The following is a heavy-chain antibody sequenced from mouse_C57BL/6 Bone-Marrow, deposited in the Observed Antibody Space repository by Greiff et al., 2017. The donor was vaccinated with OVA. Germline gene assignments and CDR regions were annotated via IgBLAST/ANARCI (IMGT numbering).Heavy chain of an antibody. CDR1: GYSFTSYY. V-gene: IGHV1-66*01. J-gene: IGHJ1*03. Sequence: QVQLQQSGPELVKPGASVKISCKASGYSFTSYYIHWVKQRPGQGLEWIGWIYPGSGNTKYNEKFKGKATLTADTSSSTDYMQLSSLTSEDSAVYYCARTRDWYFDVWGTGTTVTVSS. CDR3: ARTRDWYFDV. CDR2: IYPGSGNT.